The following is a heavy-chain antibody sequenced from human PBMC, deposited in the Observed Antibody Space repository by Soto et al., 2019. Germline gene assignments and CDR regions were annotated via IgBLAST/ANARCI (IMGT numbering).Heavy chain of an antibody. CDR1: GFTFSSYA. D-gene: IGHD6-19*01. CDR2: ISGSGGST. V-gene: IGHV3-23*01. Sequence: QAGGSLRLSCAASGFTFSSYAMSWVRQAPGKGLEWVSAISGSGGSTYYADSVKGRFTISRDNSKNTLYLQMNSLRAEDTAVYYCANFRLAGKDYYYYSGMDVWGQGTRVTVCS. CDR3: ANFRLAGKDYYYYSGMDV. J-gene: IGHJ6*02.